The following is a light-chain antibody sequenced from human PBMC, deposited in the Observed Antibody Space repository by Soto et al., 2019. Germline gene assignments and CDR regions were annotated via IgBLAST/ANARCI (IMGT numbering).Light chain of an antibody. Sequence: EIVLTQSPATVSLSPGESATLSCRASQNIHSFLAWYQQRPGQAPSLLIYDASFRAPAIPARFNGSGSGTDFTLTITSLEPEDFAVYYCQQLVFWPLFTFGQGTRLEIK. CDR1: QNIHSF. CDR2: DAS. J-gene: IGKJ2*01. CDR3: QQLVFWPLFT. V-gene: IGKV3-11*01.